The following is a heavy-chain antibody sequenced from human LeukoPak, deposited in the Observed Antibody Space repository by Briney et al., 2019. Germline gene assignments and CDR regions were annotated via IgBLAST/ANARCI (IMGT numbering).Heavy chain of an antibody. V-gene: IGHV4-39*07. CDR2: INHSGST. D-gene: IGHD3-10*01. CDR3: ARGRFITMVRGVIRHGWFDP. J-gene: IGHJ5*02. Sequence: PSETLSLTCTVSGGSISSSSYYWGWIRQPPGKGLEWIGEINHSGSTNYNASLKSRVTISGDTSKNQFSLKLTSVTAADTAVYYCARGRFITMVRGVIRHGWFDPWGQGTLVTVSS. CDR1: GGSISSSSYY.